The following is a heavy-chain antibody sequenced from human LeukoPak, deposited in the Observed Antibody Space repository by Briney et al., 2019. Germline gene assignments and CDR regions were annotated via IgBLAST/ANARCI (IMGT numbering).Heavy chain of an antibody. V-gene: IGHV3-23*01. Sequence: GGSLRLSCAASGFTFSSYAMSWVRQAPGKGLEWVSAISGSGGSTYYADSVKGRFTISRDNSKNTLYLQMNSLRAEDTAVYHCAKDRNSGYYYDAFDIWGQGTMVTVSS. CDR2: ISGSGGST. D-gene: IGHD5-12*01. J-gene: IGHJ3*02. CDR1: GFTFSSYA. CDR3: AKDRNSGYYYDAFDI.